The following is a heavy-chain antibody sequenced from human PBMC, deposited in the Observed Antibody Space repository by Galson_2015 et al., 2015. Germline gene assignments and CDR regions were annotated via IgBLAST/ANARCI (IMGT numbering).Heavy chain of an antibody. CDR1: GYAFANYA. V-gene: IGHV1-18*04. CDR3: ARAYSSSVGSEYYQH. CDR2: ISTYNGNT. J-gene: IGHJ1*01. Sequence: QSGAEVKKPGASVKVSCKASGYAFANYAINWVRQAPGRGLEWMGWISTYNGNTRYAQRLQGRVTMTTHTSSSTVYMELRSLRSDDTAVYYCARAYSSSVGSEYYQHWGQGTRVTVSS. D-gene: IGHD6-13*01.